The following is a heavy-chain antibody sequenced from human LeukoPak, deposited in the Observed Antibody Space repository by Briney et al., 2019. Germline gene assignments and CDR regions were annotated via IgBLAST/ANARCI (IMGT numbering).Heavy chain of an antibody. Sequence: PGGSLRLSCAASGFTFSSYGMRWVRQAPGKGLEWVAVIWYDGSNKYYADSVKGRSTISRDNSKNTLYLQMNSLRAEDTAVYYCARGEGGPGNAFDIWGQGTMVTVSS. CDR1: GFTFSSYG. CDR3: ARGEGGPGNAFDI. D-gene: IGHD2-15*01. V-gene: IGHV3-33*01. CDR2: IWYDGSNK. J-gene: IGHJ3*02.